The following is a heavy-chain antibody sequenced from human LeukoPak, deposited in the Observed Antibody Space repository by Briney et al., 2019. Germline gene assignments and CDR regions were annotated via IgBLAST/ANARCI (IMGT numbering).Heavy chain of an antibody. D-gene: IGHD1-7*01. CDR3: VREEWNYGQYYFDY. CDR2: ISAYNGNT. J-gene: IGHJ4*02. CDR1: GYTFTSYG. Sequence: ASVKVSCKASGYTFTSYGISWVRQAPGQGLEWMGWISAYNGNTNYAQKLQGRVTMTTDTSTSTAYMELRSLRSDDTAVYYCVREEWNYGQYYFDYWGQGTLVTVSS. V-gene: IGHV1-18*01.